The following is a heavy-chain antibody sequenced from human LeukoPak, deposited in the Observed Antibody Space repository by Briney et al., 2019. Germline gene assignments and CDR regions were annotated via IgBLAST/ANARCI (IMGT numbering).Heavy chain of an antibody. Sequence: PSETLSLTCTVSGGSISSYYWSWIRQSPGKGLEWIGYIYYSGSTNYNPSLKSRVTISVDTSKNQFSLKLSSVTAADTAVYYCARGATTPSVTYSSSWYRRPLDYWGQGTLVTVSS. J-gene: IGHJ4*02. D-gene: IGHD6-13*01. CDR2: IYYSGST. CDR1: GGSISSYY. V-gene: IGHV4-59*01. CDR3: ARGATTPSVTYSSSWYRRPLDY.